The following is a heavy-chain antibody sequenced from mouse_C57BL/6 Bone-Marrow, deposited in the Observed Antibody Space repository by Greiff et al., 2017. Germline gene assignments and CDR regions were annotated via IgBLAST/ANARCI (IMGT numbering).Heavy chain of an antibody. Sequence: VQLQQPGAELVKPGASVKLSCKASGYTFTSYWMHWVKQRPGQGLEWIGMIHPNSGSTNYNEKFKSKATLTVAKSSSTAYMQLSSLTSEDSAVYYCARFPIYYYGSWFAYGGQGTVVTVSA. CDR2: IHPNSGST. V-gene: IGHV1-64*01. J-gene: IGHJ3*01. CDR1: GYTFTSYW. CDR3: ARFPIYYYGSWFAY. D-gene: IGHD1-1*01.